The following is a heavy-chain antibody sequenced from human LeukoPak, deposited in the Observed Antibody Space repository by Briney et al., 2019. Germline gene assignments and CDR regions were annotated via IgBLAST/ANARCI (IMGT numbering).Heavy chain of an antibody. J-gene: IGHJ5*02. CDR2: IYYSGST. CDR1: GGSISSYY. D-gene: IGHD3-10*01. Sequence: SETLSLTCTVSGGSISSYYWSWIRQPPGKGLEWIGYIYYSGSTNYNPSLKSRVTISVDTSKNKFSLKLSSVTAADTAVYYCARARMVRGARFDPWGQGTLVTVSS. V-gene: IGHV4-59*01. CDR3: ARARMVRGARFDP.